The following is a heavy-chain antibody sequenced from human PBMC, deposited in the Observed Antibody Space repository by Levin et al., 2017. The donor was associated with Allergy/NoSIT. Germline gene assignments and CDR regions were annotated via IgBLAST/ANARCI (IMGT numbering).Heavy chain of an antibody. CDR1: GGSISSYY. J-gene: IGHJ6*03. D-gene: IGHD2-8*01. V-gene: IGHV4-59*08. CDR3: ARLPNDLGYYYYMDV. Sequence: SETLSLTCTVSGGSISSYYWSWIRQPPGKGLEWIGYIYYSGSTNYNPSLKSRVTISVDTSKNQFSLKLSSVTAADTAVYYCARLPNDLGYYYYMDVWGKGTTVTVSS. CDR2: IYYSGST.